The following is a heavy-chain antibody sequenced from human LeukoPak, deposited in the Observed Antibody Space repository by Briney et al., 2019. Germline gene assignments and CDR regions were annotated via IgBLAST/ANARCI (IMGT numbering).Heavy chain of an antibody. V-gene: IGHV1-2*02. J-gene: IGHJ4*02. CDR1: GYNFTGNF. CDR2: INSNSGVT. D-gene: IGHD6-6*01. Sequence: ASVKVSCKASGYNFTGNFMYWVRQAPGQGLEWMGWINSNSGVTKYAQRFQGRITMTRDTSIRTGYMELRSLISDDTAMYYCARSLVNWGRGTLVTVSS. CDR3: ARSLVN.